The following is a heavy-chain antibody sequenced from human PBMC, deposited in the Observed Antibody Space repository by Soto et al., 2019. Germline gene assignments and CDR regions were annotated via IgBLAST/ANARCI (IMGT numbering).Heavy chain of an antibody. D-gene: IGHD2-15*01. CDR2: IYHSGST. CDR3: ARAAPRYCSGGSCYSGGDY. Sequence: SETLSLTCAVSGGSISSGGYSWSWIRQPPGKGLEWIGYIYHSGSTYYNPSLKSRVTISVDRSKNQFSLKLSSVTAADTAVYYCARAAPRYCSGGSCYSGGDYWGQGTLVTVSS. J-gene: IGHJ4*02. V-gene: IGHV4-30-2*01. CDR1: GGSISSGGYS.